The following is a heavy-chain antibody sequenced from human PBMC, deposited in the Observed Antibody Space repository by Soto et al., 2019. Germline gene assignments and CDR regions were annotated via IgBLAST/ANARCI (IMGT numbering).Heavy chain of an antibody. CDR1: GGSISSGGYY. D-gene: IGHD6-6*01. J-gene: IGHJ6*02. CDR3: ARGSSIAGLYYGMDV. V-gene: IGHV4-31*03. CDR2: NYYSGIT. Sequence: PSETLSLTCTVSGGSISSGGYYWTWIRQHPWKGLEWIGYNYYSGITYYNPSLKSRVTISLDTSKNQFSLKLSSVTAADTAVYYCARGSSIAGLYYGMDVWGQGTTVTVSS.